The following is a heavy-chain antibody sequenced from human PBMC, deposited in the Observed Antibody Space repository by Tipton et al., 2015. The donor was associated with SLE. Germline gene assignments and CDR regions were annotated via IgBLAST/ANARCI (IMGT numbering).Heavy chain of an antibody. D-gene: IGHD3-3*02. CDR2: IHPGESET. CDR3: ARLRNIAFLEYNAAFDT. V-gene: IGHV5-51*03. J-gene: IGHJ3*02. CDR1: GYSFTNYW. Sequence: QSGAEVKKAGESLKMSCKGSGYSFTNYWIGWVRQMPGKGLEYMGIIHPGESETRYSPSFQGKVTISADKSINTAYLQWISQKASDTAMYYCARLRNIAFLEYNAAFDTGGRGTMSTSSS.